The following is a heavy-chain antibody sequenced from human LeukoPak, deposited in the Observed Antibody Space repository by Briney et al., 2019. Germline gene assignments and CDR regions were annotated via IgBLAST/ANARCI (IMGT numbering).Heavy chain of an antibody. CDR2: ISSSSSYI. J-gene: IGHJ3*02. Sequence: PGGSLRLSCAASGFTFSSYSMNWVRQAPGKGLEWVSSISSSSSYIYYADSVKGRFTISRDNAKNSLYLQMNSLRAEDTAVYYCARDGSSGWYGDALDIWGQGTMVTVSS. V-gene: IGHV3-21*01. D-gene: IGHD6-19*01. CDR3: ARDGSSGWYGDALDI. CDR1: GFTFSSYS.